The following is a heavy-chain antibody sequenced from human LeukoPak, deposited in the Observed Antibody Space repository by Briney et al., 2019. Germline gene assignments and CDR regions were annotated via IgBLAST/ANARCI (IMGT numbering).Heavy chain of an antibody. V-gene: IGHV3-23*01. D-gene: IGHD3-16*01. Sequence: GGSLRLSCAASGFRFSDFTMTWVRQAPGKRPEWVSAIGGRGGSTYYADSLGGRFTISRDNSKDMLYLQMNSLKVEDTATYYYGKEGGAWGQGTKVTVSS. CDR1: GFRFSDFT. CDR3: GKEGGA. CDR2: IGGRGGST. J-gene: IGHJ5*02.